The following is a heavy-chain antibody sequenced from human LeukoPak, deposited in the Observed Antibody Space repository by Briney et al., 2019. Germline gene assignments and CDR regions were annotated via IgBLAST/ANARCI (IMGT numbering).Heavy chain of an antibody. D-gene: IGHD6-13*01. CDR1: GGSFSSYY. CDR3: ARDSSSSGYYYYYMDV. CDR2: IYYSGST. V-gene: IGHV4-59*01. J-gene: IGHJ6*03. Sequence: PSETLSLTCTVYGGSFSSYYWSWIRQPPGKGLEWIGYIYYSGSTNYNPSLKSRVTISVDTSKNQFSLKLSSVTAADTAVYYCARDSSSSGYYYYYMDVWGKGTTVTVSS.